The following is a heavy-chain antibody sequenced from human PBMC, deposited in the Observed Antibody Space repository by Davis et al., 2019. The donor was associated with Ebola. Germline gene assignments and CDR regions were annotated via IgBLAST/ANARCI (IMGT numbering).Heavy chain of an antibody. J-gene: IGHJ4*02. Sequence: MPGGSLRLSCAASGGSLRGYYWSWIRQPPGKGLEWFGEIIHSGSTNYNPSFKSRVTISVDTSKNQFSLKLSSVTATDTAVYYCARHQTGRVISFGAGGYYFDYWCQGTLVTVSS. CDR1: GGSLRGYY. V-gene: IGHV4-34*12. CDR3: ARHQTGRVISFGAGGYYFDY. CDR2: IIHSGST. D-gene: IGHD3-16*01.